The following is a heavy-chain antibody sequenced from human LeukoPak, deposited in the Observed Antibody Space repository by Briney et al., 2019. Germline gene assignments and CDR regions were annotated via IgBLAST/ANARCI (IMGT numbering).Heavy chain of an antibody. J-gene: IGHJ4*02. CDR1: GFTFSNYW. CDR2: IWYDGSNK. CDR3: ARAIGIVGATTPLDY. Sequence: GGSLRLSCAASGFTFSNYWMSWVRQAPGKGLEWVAVIWYDGSNKYYADSVKGRFTISRDNSKNTLYLQMNSLRAEDTAVYYCARAIGIVGATTPLDYWGQGTLVTVSS. V-gene: IGHV3-33*08. D-gene: IGHD1-26*01.